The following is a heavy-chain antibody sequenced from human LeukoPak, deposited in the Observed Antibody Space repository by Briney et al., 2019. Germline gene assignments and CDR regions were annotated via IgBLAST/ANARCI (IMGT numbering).Heavy chain of an antibody. J-gene: IGHJ3*02. V-gene: IGHV4-59*01. CDR1: GGSISSYY. CDR3: AREEAFDI. CDR2: IYYSGST. Sequence: SETLSLTCTVSGGSISSYYWSWIRQPPGKGLEWIGYIYYSGSTNYNPSLKSRVTISVDTSKNQFSLKLSSVTAADTAVYYCAREEAFDIWGQGTMVTVSS. D-gene: IGHD1-26*01.